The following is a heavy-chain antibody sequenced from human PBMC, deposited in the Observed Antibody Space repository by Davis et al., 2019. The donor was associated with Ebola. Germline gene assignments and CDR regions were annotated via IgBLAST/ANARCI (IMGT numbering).Heavy chain of an antibody. V-gene: IGHV3-23*01. Sequence: GESLKISCAASGFTFSSYSMNWVRQAPGKGLEWVSAISGSGGSTYYADSVKGRFTISRDNSKNTLYLQMNSLRAEDTAVYYCVPPGIAVAGVIDPWGQGTLVTVSS. CDR1: GFTFSSYS. CDR3: VPPGIAVAGVIDP. CDR2: ISGSGGST. D-gene: IGHD6-19*01. J-gene: IGHJ5*02.